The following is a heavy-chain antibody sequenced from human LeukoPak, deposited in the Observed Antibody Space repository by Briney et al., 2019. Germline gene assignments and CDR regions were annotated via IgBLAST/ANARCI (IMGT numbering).Heavy chain of an antibody. V-gene: IGHV1-2*02. Sequence: ASVKVSCKASGYTFTGYYMHWVRQAPGQGLEWMGWINPNSGGTNYAQKFPGRVTMTRDTSISTAYMELSRLRSDDTAVYYCARDDSWVDYGSSGYYFDAFDIWGQGTMVTVSS. CDR3: ARDDSWVDYGSSGYYFDAFDI. J-gene: IGHJ3*02. CDR2: INPNSGGT. CDR1: GYTFTGYY. D-gene: IGHD3-22*01.